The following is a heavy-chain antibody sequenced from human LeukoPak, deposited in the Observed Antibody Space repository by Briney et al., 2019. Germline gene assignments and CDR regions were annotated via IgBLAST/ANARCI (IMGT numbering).Heavy chain of an antibody. CDR3: ARDGGSAWFLDY. V-gene: IGHV3-7*01. D-gene: IGHD6-19*01. CDR2: INQDGSEK. CDR1: GFTLSNYW. Sequence: PGGSLRLSCAASGFTLSNYWMSWVRQVPGKGLEWVANINQDGSEKYYVDSAKGRFTISRDNAKNSLYLQMNSLRAEDTAVYYCARDGGSAWFLDYWGQGTLVTVSS. J-gene: IGHJ4*02.